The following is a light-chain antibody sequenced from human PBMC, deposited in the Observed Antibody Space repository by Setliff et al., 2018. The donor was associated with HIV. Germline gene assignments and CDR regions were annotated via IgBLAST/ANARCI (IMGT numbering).Light chain of an antibody. CDR1: SSDVGFYNY. CDR3: SSCTTSNTYV. J-gene: IGLJ1*01. Sequence: QSVLTQPASVSGSPGQSITISCTGTSSDVGFYNYVSWYQRHPGKPPKLMIHDVSKRPSGISNRFSGSKSGNTASLTISGLQAEDDADYYCSSCTTSNTYVFGTGTKVTVL. CDR2: DVS. V-gene: IGLV2-14*03.